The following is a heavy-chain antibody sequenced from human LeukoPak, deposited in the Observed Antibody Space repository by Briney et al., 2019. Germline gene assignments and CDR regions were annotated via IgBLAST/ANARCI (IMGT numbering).Heavy chain of an antibody. D-gene: IGHD6-13*01. CDR1: GGPISTYY. V-gene: IGHV4-59*01. CDR2: ISNTGIT. J-gene: IGHJ4*02. Sequence: PSETLSLTCTVSGGPISTYYWHWIRQPPGKGLEGIGYISNTGITTYNPTRKSRVTISVDTSKSQFSLELSSVTAADTAVYYCARSGGYSSSWSLWGQGTLVTVSS. CDR3: ARSGGYSSSWSL.